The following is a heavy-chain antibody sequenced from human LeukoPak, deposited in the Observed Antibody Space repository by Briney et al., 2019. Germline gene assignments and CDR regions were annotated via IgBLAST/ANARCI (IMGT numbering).Heavy chain of an antibody. CDR3: ARGLGLNY. CDR1: GYTFTDNH. Sequence: ASVKVSCKASGYTFTDNHMYWIRQAPGQGPECMGWINPNSGGTNYAQKFQGRVTMARDTSISTTYMELTRLTSDDTAVYYCARGLGLNYWGQGTLVTVSS. D-gene: IGHD4-11*01. CDR2: INPNSGGT. V-gene: IGHV1-2*02. J-gene: IGHJ4*02.